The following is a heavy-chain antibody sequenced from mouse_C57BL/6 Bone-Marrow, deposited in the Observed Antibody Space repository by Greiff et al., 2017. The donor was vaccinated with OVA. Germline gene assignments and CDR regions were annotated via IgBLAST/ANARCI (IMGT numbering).Heavy chain of an antibody. J-gene: IGHJ2*01. CDR2: IYPRSGNT. CDR1: GYTFTSYG. V-gene: IGHV1-81*01. Sequence: QVQLQQSGAELARPGASVKLSCKASGYTFTSYGISWVKQRTGQGLEWIGEIYPRSGNTYYNEKFKGKATLTADKSSSTAYMELRSLTSEDSAVYYCAREEGYYEDFDYWGQGTTLTVSS. CDR3: AREEGYYEDFDY. D-gene: IGHD2-3*01.